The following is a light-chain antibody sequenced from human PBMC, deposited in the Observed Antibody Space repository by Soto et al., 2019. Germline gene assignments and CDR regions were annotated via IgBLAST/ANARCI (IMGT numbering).Light chain of an antibody. CDR1: ERISSW. J-gene: IGKJ1*01. Sequence: IQMTQSPSTLSASVGDRVTITCRASERISSWLAWYQQKPGKAPTLLIYDASILETGVPSRFSGSGSGTEFTLTISRLQPDDFATYYCQQYNSYSTFGQGTKVEIK. CDR2: DAS. V-gene: IGKV1-5*01. CDR3: QQYNSYST.